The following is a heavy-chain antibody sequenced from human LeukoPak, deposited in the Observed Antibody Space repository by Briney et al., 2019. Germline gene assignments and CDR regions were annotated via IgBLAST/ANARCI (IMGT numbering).Heavy chain of an antibody. Sequence: ASVKVSCKASGYTFTGYYMHWVRQAPGQGLEWMGIINPSGGSTSYAQKFQGRVTMTRDMSTSTVYMELSSLRSEDTAVYYCARWVAATPEYYYYMDVWGKGTTVTVSS. V-gene: IGHV1-46*01. D-gene: IGHD2-15*01. CDR3: ARWVAATPEYYYYMDV. CDR1: GYTFTGYY. J-gene: IGHJ6*03. CDR2: INPSGGST.